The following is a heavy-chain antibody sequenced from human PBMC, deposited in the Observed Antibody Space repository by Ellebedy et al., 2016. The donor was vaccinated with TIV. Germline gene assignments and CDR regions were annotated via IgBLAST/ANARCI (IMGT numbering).Heavy chain of an antibody. CDR3: ARPSGPLEYSSSSEVYYYGMDV. CDR1: GYTFISFG. Sequence: AASVKVSCKDSGYTFISFGISWVRQAPGHGLEWMGWISSYNGDTNYEQKLQGRVTMTTDTTTRTAYMELSSLRYEDTAVYYCARPSGPLEYSSSSEVYYYGMDVWGQGTTVTVSS. CDR2: ISSYNGDT. D-gene: IGHD6-6*01. V-gene: IGHV1-18*01. J-gene: IGHJ6*02.